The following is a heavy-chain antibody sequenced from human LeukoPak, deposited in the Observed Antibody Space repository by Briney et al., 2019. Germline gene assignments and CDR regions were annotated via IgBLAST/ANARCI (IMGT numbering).Heavy chain of an antibody. D-gene: IGHD2-2*01. CDR2: IYSGGTP. CDR3: ARAGVVPAATPPYYYYYMDV. J-gene: IGHJ6*03. CDR1: GFTVSSSY. V-gene: IGHV3-53*01. Sequence: GGSLRLSCAASGFTVSSSYMSWVRQAPGKRLEWISVIYSGGTPYYGVSVKGRSTISRDNAKNSLYLQMNSLRAEDTAVYYCARAGVVPAATPPYYYYYMDVWGKGTTVTVSS.